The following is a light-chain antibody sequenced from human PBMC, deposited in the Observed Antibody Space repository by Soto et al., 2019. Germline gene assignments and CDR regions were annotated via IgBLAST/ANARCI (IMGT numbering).Light chain of an antibody. CDR3: HQTDSIPET. J-gene: IGKJ1*01. V-gene: IGKV1-39*01. CDR2: AAS. CDR1: QSISSF. Sequence: DIQMTQSPSSLSACVGDRVTITCRASQSISSFLNWYQQKPGKAPKLLIYAASTLQSGVPSRFSGSGSGTDFTLTINSLQPEDFATYYCHQTDSIPETFGQGTKVEIK.